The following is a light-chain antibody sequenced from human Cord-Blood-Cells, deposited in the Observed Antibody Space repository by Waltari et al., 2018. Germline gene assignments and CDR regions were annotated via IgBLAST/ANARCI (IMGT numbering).Light chain of an antibody. CDR3: CSYAGSYTYV. CDR2: DVS. J-gene: IGLJ1*01. V-gene: IGLV2-11*01. CDR1: SSDVGGYNY. Sequence: QSALTQPRSVSGSPGQSVTISCTGTSSDVGGYNYVSWYQQHPGKAPKLMIYDVSKRPSEVPDRCSGSKSGNTASLTISGLQAEDEADYYCCSYAGSYTYVFGTGTKVTVL.